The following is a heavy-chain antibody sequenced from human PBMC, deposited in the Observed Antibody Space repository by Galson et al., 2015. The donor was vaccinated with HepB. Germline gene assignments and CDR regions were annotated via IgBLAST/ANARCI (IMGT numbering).Heavy chain of an antibody. CDR1: GFTFDDYT. CDR3: AKLSSLYYYDSSGYLPADY. D-gene: IGHD3-22*01. J-gene: IGHJ4*02. CDR2: ISWDGGST. V-gene: IGHV3-43*01. Sequence: SLRLSCAASGFTFDDYTMHWVRQASGKGLEWVYLISWDGGSTDYADSVKGRFTISRDNSKKSLNLQMNSLRTEDTAMYYCAKLSSLYYYDSSGYLPADYLGQGTLLTVSS.